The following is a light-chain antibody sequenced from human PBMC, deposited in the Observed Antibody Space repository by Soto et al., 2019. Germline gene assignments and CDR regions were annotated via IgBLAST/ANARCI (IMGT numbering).Light chain of an antibody. J-gene: IGKJ2*01. CDR3: MQSTHWPPYT. V-gene: IGKV2-30*01. CDR2: YVS. Sequence: EVVMTQSPLSLPVTLGQPASISCRSSQSLAYIDGNTYLTWFHQRPGQSPRRLIYYVSNRDSGGPDRFSGSRSCTDFTLQISRVEAEDAGIYYCMQSTHWPPYTFGQGTKLEIK. CDR1: QSLAYIDGNTY.